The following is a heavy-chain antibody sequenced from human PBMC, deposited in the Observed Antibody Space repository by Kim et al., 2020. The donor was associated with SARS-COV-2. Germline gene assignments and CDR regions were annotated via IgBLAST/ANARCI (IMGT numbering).Heavy chain of an antibody. CDR2: ITHSGST. D-gene: IGHD2-2*01. J-gene: IGHJ6*02. CDR1: GGSFSGYY. V-gene: IGHV4-34*01. Sequence: SETLSLTCAVYGGSFSGYYWSWIRQPPGKGLEWIGEITHSGSTNYNPSLKSRVTISVDTSKNQFSLKLSSVTAADTAVYYCARVMSGVVPAAQGLGYYYYYGMDVWGQGNTVTVSS. CDR3: ARVMSGVVPAAQGLGYYYYYGMDV.